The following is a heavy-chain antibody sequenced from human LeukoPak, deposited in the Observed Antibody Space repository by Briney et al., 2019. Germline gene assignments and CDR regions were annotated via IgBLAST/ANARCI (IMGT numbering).Heavy chain of an antibody. J-gene: IGHJ4*02. CDR1: GFSFSRYW. CDR2: NRDGSST. CDR3: ARGGGYSYGSFDY. Sequence: GGSLRLSCAASGFSFSRYWMHWVRQAPGKGLVWVSRNRDGSSTSYADSVKGRFTISRDNAKNTLYLQMNSLRAEDTAVYYCARGGGYSYGSFDYWGQGTLVTVSS. D-gene: IGHD5-18*01. V-gene: IGHV3-74*01.